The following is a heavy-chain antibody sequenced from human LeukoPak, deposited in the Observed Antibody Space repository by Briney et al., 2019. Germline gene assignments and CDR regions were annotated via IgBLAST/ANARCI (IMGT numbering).Heavy chain of an antibody. CDR3: AREVVVVVAATLDYYGMDV. CDR2: IIPIFGTA. Sequence: GASVKVSCKASGYTFTSYGISWVRQAPGQGLEWMGGIIPIFGTANYAQKFQGRVTITADESTSTAYMELSSLRSEDTAVYYCAREVVVVVAATLDYYGMDVWGQGTTVTVSS. V-gene: IGHV1-69*13. D-gene: IGHD2-15*01. J-gene: IGHJ6*02. CDR1: GYTFTSYG.